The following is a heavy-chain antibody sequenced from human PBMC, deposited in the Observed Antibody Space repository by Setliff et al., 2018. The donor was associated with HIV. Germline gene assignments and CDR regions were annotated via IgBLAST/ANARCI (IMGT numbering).Heavy chain of an antibody. CDR1: GGSISSGGYY. CDR2: IYYNGRT. Sequence: PSETLSLTCTVSGGSISSGGYYWNWIRQYPVKGLEWIGHIYYNGRTLFNPALGTRLNMSVDTSENQFSLHLNSVTAADTAVCYCVRERRRSPLSYGLGVWGQGTTVTVSS. J-gene: IGHJ6*02. CDR3: VRERRRSPLSYGLGV. V-gene: IGHV4-31*03.